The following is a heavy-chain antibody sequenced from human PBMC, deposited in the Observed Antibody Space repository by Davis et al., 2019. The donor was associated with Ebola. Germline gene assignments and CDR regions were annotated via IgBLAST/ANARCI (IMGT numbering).Heavy chain of an antibody. CDR1: GYTFTYRY. J-gene: IGHJ5*02. D-gene: IGHD4-17*01. CDR2: ITPFNGNT. Sequence: AASVKVSCKASGYTFTYRYLHWVRQAPGQALEWMGWITPFNGNTNYAQKFQDRVTITRDRSMSTAYMELSRLRSDDTAVYYCAREAYGDMGHWFDPWGQGTLVTVSS. CDR3: AREAYGDMGHWFDP. V-gene: IGHV1-45*02.